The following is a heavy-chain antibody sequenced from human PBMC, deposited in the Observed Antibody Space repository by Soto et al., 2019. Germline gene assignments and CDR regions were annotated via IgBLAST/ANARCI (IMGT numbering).Heavy chain of an antibody. CDR2: INAGNGNT. D-gene: IGHD3-3*01. V-gene: IGHV1-3*01. J-gene: IGHJ4*02. CDR1: GYTFTSYA. Sequence: QVQLVQSGAEVKKSGATVKVSCKASGYTFTSYAMHWVRQAPGQRLEWMGWINAGNGNTKYSQKFQGRVTITRDTSASTAYMELSSLRSEDTAVYYCARDLGVWPDYWGQGTLVTVSS. CDR3: ARDLGVWPDY.